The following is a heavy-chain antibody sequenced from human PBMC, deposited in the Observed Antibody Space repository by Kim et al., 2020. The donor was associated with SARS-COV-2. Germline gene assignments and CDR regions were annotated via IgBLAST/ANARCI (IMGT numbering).Heavy chain of an antibody. V-gene: IGHV1-69*13. D-gene: IGHD3-10*01. CDR3: AREMSPHLENYGSGSYPDY. J-gene: IGHJ4*02. CDR2: IIPIFGTA. CDR1: GGTFSSYA. Sequence: SVKVSCKASGGTFSSYAISWVRQAPGQGLEWMGGIIPIFGTANYAQKFQGRVTITADESTSTAYMELSSLRSEDTAVYYCAREMSPHLENYGSGSYPDYWGQGTLVTVSS.